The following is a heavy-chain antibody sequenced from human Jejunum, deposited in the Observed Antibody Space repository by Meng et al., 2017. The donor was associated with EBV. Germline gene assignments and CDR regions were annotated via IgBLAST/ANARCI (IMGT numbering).Heavy chain of an antibody. CDR3: ARGRGVTDYYDSSGSPFDY. CDR2: FYYSATP. Sequence: QVELQESGPGLVKAAETLSFTCSVSSGSVSTGSFYWSCIRQPQGKGLEWIGYFYYSATPKYTPSLKSRATISADMSKNQFSLKLRSVTSADTAVYYCARGRGVTDYYDSSGSPFDYWGQGTLVTVSS. D-gene: IGHD3-22*01. V-gene: IGHV4-61*01. J-gene: IGHJ4*02. CDR1: SGSVSTGSFY.